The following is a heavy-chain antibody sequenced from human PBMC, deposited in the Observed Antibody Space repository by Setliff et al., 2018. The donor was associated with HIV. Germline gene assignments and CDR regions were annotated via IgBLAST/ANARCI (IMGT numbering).Heavy chain of an antibody. V-gene: IGHV4-34*01. CDR2: TSHSGKT. CDR1: GGPLSGHY. J-gene: IGHJ4*02. Sequence: PSETLSLTCAVYGGPLSGHYWSWIRQPPGQGLEWIGETSHSGKTNYNPSLKSRVTISVDTSKNQFSLKSTSVTAADTAVYYCVTSSSWSSRLNFWGPGMLVTVSS. CDR3: VTSSSWSSRLNF. D-gene: IGHD2-2*01.